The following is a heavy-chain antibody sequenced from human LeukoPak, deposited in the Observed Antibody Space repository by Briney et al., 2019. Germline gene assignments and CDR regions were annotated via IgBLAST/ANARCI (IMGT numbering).Heavy chain of an antibody. CDR2: IYYSGST. CDR3: AREGIVVVKDYFDY. CDR1: GGSISSSSYY. D-gene: IGHD3-22*01. V-gene: IGHV4-39*07. J-gene: IGHJ4*02. Sequence: PSETLSLTCTVSGGSISSSSYYWGWIRQPPGKGLEWIGSIYYSGSTYYNPSLKSRVTISVDTSKNQFSLKLSSVTAADTAVYYCAREGIVVVKDYFDYWGQGTLVTVSS.